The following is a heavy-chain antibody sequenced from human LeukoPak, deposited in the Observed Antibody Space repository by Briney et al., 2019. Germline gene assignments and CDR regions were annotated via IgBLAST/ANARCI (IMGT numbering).Heavy chain of an antibody. CDR1: GYAFTGYY. V-gene: IGHV1-2*02. Sequence: ASVKVSCKASGYAFTGYYMHWVRQAPGQGLEWMGWINPNSGGTNYAQKFQGRVTMTRDTSISTAYMELSRLRSDDTAVYYCARGQITYYDFWSGYRNYAFDIWGQGTMVTVSS. CDR3: ARGQITYYDFWSGYRNYAFDI. CDR2: INPNSGGT. D-gene: IGHD3-3*01. J-gene: IGHJ3*02.